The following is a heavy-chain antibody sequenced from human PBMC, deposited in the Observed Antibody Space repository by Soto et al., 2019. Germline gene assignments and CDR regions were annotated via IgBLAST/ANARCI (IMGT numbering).Heavy chain of an antibody. D-gene: IGHD1-26*01. V-gene: IGHV4-61*01. Sequence: KASETLSLTCTVSGDSVSSGSYYWSWIRQPPGKGLEWIGYIYYSGSTNYNPSLKSRATISVDTSKNQFSLKLSSVTAADTAVYYCARISYSGSYGVLSFDYWGQGTLVTVSS. CDR3: ARISYSGSYGVLSFDY. CDR1: GDSVSSGSYY. CDR2: IYYSGST. J-gene: IGHJ4*02.